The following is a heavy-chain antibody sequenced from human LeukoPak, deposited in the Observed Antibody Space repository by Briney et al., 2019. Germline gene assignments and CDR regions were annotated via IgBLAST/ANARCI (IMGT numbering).Heavy chain of an antibody. CDR3: ARGGCSSTSCYGRYNWFDP. V-gene: IGHV4-34*01. CDR2: INHSGST. D-gene: IGHD2-2*01. Sequence: SETLSLTCAVYGGSFSGYYWSWIRQPPGKGLEWIGEINHSGSTNYNPSLKSRVTISVDTSKNQFSLKLSSVTAADTAVYYCARGGCSSTSCYGRYNWFDPWGQGTLVTVSS. J-gene: IGHJ5*02. CDR1: GGSFSGYY.